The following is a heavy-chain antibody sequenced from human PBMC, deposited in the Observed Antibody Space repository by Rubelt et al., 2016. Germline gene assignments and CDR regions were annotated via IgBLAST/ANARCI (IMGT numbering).Heavy chain of an antibody. V-gene: IGHV4-39*07. CDR3: AGGGSLQAFYI. J-gene: IGHJ3*02. D-gene: IGHD6-13*01. Sequence: QVQLQESGPGLVKPSETLSLTCTVSSGSITSGSYYWVWIRQPPGKGLEWVGSLYSSGSSYYNPSLRRRVPIVRGLSKDPFSPGLKSVTAVDPAVYPWAGGGSLQAFYIWGPGTILTVS. CDR2: LYSSGSS. CDR1: SGSITSGSYY.